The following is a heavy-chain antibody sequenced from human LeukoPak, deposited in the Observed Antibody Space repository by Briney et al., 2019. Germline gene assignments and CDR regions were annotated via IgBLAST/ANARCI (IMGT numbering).Heavy chain of an antibody. V-gene: IGHV3-23*01. Sequence: GGSLRLSCAASGFTFSSYAMSWVRQAPGKGLEWVSAISGSGGSTYYADSVKGRFTISRDNSKNTLYLQMNSLRAEDTAVYYCARVYCSSTSCYTNYYYYGMDVWGQGTTATVSS. CDR1: GFTFSSYA. J-gene: IGHJ6*02. CDR3: ARVYCSSTSCYTNYYYYGMDV. CDR2: ISGSGGST. D-gene: IGHD2-2*02.